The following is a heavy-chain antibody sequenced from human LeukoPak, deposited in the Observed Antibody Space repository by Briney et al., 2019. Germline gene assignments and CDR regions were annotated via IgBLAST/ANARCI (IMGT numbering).Heavy chain of an antibody. Sequence: ASVKVSCKASGYTFTCYGISWVRQAPGQALEWMGWISAYNGNTNYAQKLQGRVTMTTDTSTSTAYMELRSLRSDDTAVYYCARVDSRDSSGYYWGVLFDYWGQGTLVTVSS. CDR3: ARVDSRDSSGYYWGVLFDY. D-gene: IGHD3-22*01. J-gene: IGHJ4*02. V-gene: IGHV1-18*01. CDR1: GYTFTCYG. CDR2: ISAYNGNT.